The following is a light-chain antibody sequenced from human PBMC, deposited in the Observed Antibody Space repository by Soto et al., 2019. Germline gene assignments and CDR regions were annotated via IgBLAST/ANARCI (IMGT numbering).Light chain of an antibody. V-gene: IGKV3-20*01. Sequence: DIVFTQSPGTLSLSPGERATLSCRASQSVSSTYLAWYQQKSGQAPRLLIYGASNRATGIPDRFSGGGSGTDFTLTISRLEPEDFAVYYCQQYDNSPLTFGGGTKVDIK. CDR2: GAS. CDR3: QQYDNSPLT. CDR1: QSVSSTY. J-gene: IGKJ4*01.